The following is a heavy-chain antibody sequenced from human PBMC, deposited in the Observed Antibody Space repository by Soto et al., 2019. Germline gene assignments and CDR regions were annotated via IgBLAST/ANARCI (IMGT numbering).Heavy chain of an antibody. V-gene: IGHV1-18*01. D-gene: IGHD1-1*01. J-gene: IGHJ4*02. CDR3: ARGRYGDY. Sequence: QVHLVQSGAEVKKPGASVKVSCKGSGYAFTTYGITWVRQAPGQGLEWMGWISAHNGKTNNTQKLQGRVTVTRDTSTSTAYMELRSLRSDDTAVYYCARGRYGDYWGKGALVTVSS. CDR2: ISAHNGKT. CDR1: GYAFTTYG.